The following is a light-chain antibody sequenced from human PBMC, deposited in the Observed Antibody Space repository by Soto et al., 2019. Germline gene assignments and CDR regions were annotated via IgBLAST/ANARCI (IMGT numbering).Light chain of an antibody. CDR1: QSVRNN. Sequence: EILMTQSPATLSVSPGERATLSCRASQSVRNNLAWYQQKPGQAPRLLIYDASTRATGIPARFSGSGSGTEFTLIISSLQSEDFAVYYCQQYNNWPPLTFGGGTKVEIK. CDR3: QQYNNWPPLT. J-gene: IGKJ4*01. CDR2: DAS. V-gene: IGKV3-15*01.